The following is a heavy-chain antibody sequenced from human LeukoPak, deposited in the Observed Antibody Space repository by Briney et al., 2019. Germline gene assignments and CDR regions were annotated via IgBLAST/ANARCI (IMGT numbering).Heavy chain of an antibody. CDR1: GGSISSGGYS. D-gene: IGHD6-19*01. CDR2: IYHSGST. Sequence: SQTLSLTCAVSGGSISSGGYSWSWIRQPPGKGLEWIGYIYHSGSTYYNPSLKSRVTISVDTSKNQFSLKLSSVTAADTAVYYCARGSGWYRWHAFDIWGQGTMVIVSS. CDR3: ARGSGWYRWHAFDI. J-gene: IGHJ3*02. V-gene: IGHV4-30-2*01.